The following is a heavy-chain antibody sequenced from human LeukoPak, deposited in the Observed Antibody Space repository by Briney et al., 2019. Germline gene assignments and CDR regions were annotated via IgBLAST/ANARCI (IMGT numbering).Heavy chain of an antibody. J-gene: IGHJ6*04. CDR2: ISGYNGYT. CDR3: ARDGRLRYFDWLFRGLDV. D-gene: IGHD3-9*01. CDR1: GYTFTSYG. V-gene: IGHV1-18*01. Sequence: ASVKVSCKASGYTFTSYGINWVRQAPGQGLEWMGWISGYNGYTYYAQKLQGRVTMTTDTSTSTAYMELRSLRSDDTAVYYCARDGRLRYFDWLFRGLDVWGKGTTVTVSS.